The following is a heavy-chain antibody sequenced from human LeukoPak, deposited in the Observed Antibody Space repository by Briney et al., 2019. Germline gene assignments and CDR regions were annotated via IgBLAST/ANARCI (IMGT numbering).Heavy chain of an antibody. V-gene: IGHV3-48*02. CDR2: ISSSSSTI. J-gene: IGHJ6*02. CDR1: VFTFSSYN. D-gene: IGHD3-22*01. CDR3: ARVESSGPLPGYYYGMDV. Sequence: GGSLRLSCAASVFTFSSYNMNWLRHAPGKGLEWVSYISSSSSTIYYADSVKGRFTISRDNAKNSLYLQMNSLRDEETAVYYCARVESSGPLPGYYYGMDVWGQGTTVTVSS.